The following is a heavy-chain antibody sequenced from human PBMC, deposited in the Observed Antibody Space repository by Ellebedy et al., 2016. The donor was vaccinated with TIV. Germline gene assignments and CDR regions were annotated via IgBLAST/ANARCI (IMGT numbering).Heavy chain of an antibody. D-gene: IGHD4-17*01. CDR2: IDRTGTII. CDR3: AKQGPDYGDNDPTGWFDP. J-gene: IGHJ5*02. CDR1: GFTFTAYS. Sequence: LSLTCATSGFTFTAYSLNWVRQAPGKGLEWLSYIDRTGTIIYYADSVKGRFTTSTDTAKNSLFLQMNSLRAGDTAVYFCAKQGPDYGDNDPTGWFDPWGQGTLVTVSS. V-gene: IGHV3-48*04.